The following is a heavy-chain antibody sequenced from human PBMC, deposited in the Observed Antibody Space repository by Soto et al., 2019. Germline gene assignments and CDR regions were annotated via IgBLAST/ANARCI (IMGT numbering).Heavy chain of an antibody. D-gene: IGHD2-2*01. V-gene: IGHV4-39*01. J-gene: IGHJ2*01. Sequence: QLQLQESGPGLVKPSETLSLTCTVSGGSISSSSYYWGWIRQPPGKGLEWIGSIYYSGSTYYNPSLKSRVTISVDTSKNQFSLKLSSVTAADTAVYYCARPFYSGYCSSTSCYAGWYFDLWGRGTLVTVSS. CDR3: ARPFYSGYCSSTSCYAGWYFDL. CDR2: IYYSGST. CDR1: GGSISSSSYY.